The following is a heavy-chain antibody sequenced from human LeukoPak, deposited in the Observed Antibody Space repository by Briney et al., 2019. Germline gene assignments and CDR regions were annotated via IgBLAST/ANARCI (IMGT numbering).Heavy chain of an antibody. D-gene: IGHD3-16*01. CDR1: GFTFDDHD. V-gene: IGHV3-9*01. CDR2: ITWDSGIT. CDR3: ARPAYTAAYDL. Sequence: PGGSLRLSCAASGFTFDDHDMHWVRQAPGKGLEWVSGITWDSGITGYADSVKGRFTISRDNAKNSLYLQMNSLRPEDTAVYYCARPAYTAAYDLWGQGTMVTVSS. J-gene: IGHJ3*01.